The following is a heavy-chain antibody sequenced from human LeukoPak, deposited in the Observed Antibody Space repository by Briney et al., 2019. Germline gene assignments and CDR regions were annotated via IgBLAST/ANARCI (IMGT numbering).Heavy chain of an antibody. CDR2: INPNSGAT. J-gene: IGHJ6*02. V-gene: IGHV1-2*02. CDR1: GYTFTSYD. D-gene: IGHD3-10*01. Sequence: PGASVKVSCKASGYTFTSYDINWVRQATGQGLEWMGWINPNSGATNYAQKFQGRVTMTRDRSISTAYMELSRLRSDDTAVYYCARDHGYYGSEYGMDVWGQGTTVTVSS. CDR3: ARDHGYYGSEYGMDV.